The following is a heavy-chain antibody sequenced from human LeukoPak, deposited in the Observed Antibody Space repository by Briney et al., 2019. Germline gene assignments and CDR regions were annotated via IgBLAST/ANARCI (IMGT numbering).Heavy chain of an antibody. CDR1: GFIFSNYW. Sequence: PGGSLRLSCAASGFIFSNYWMAWVRQGPGEGPEWVANINQRGSEKYYVGSVRGRFTISRDNAKNSLDLQMNSLRVEDTAIYYCARLVVPPGNRGWYYEHWGQGTLVTVSS. J-gene: IGHJ4*02. D-gene: IGHD2-2*01. V-gene: IGHV3-7*03. CDR2: INQRGSEK. CDR3: ARLVVPPGNRGWYYEH.